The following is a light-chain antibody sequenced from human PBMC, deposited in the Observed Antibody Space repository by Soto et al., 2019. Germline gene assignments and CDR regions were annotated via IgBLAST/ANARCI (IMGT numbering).Light chain of an antibody. CDR3: GSWDSSLSAYV. J-gene: IGLJ1*01. Sequence: QSVLTQPPSVSAAPGQRVTISCSGSSSNIGGNSVSWYQQLPGTAPKLLIYDDDKRPSGIPDRFSGSKSGTSATLGITGFQTGDEADHYCGSWDSSLSAYVFGTGTMVTVL. CDR2: DDD. V-gene: IGLV1-51*01. CDR1: SSNIGGNS.